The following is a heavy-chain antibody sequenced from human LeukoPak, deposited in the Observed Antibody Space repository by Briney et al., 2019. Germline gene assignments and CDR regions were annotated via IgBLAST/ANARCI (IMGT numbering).Heavy chain of an antibody. Sequence: ASVKVSCEASGYTFTSYGISWVRQAPGQGVEWMGWISAYNGNTNYAQKLQGRVTMTTDTSTSTAYMELRSLKSDNTAVYYCARDGRQKVRGVTDYWGQGTLVTVSS. CDR1: GYTFTSYG. V-gene: IGHV1-18*04. D-gene: IGHD3-10*01. J-gene: IGHJ4*02. CDR2: ISAYNGNT. CDR3: ARDGRQKVRGVTDY.